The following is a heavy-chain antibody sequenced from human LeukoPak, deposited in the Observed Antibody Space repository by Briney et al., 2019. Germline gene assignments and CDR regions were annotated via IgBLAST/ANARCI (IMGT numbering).Heavy chain of an antibody. CDR2: IYHSGST. Sequence: SETLSLTCAVSGYSISSGYYWGWIRQPPGKGLEWIGSIYHSGSTYYNPSPKSRVTVSVDTSKNQFSLGLSSVTAADTAVYYCARRYDILTGHKGYFDYWGQGALVTVSS. CDR3: ARRYDILTGHKGYFDY. J-gene: IGHJ4*02. CDR1: GYSISSGYY. D-gene: IGHD3-9*01. V-gene: IGHV4-38-2*01.